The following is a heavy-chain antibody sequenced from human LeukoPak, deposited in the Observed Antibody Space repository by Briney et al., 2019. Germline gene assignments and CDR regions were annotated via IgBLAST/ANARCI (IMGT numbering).Heavy chain of an antibody. CDR1: GGTFSSYS. CDR3: AKDSALRCSSTSCYFDY. V-gene: IGHV1-69*04. D-gene: IGHD2-2*01. Sequence: GASVKVSCKASGGTFSSYSISWVRQAPGQGPEWLGRITPNLAITDYAQKFRGRVTLTADKSTSTVYMELGSLTSEDTAAYYCAKDSALRCSSTSCYFDYWGQGTLVTVSS. CDR2: ITPNLAIT. J-gene: IGHJ4*02.